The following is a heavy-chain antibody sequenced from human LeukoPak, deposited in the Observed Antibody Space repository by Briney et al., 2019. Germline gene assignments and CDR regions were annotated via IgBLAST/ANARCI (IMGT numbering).Heavy chain of an antibody. CDR1: GFTFSSCG. J-gene: IGHJ4*02. CDR3: AKDRSKTWSFDH. V-gene: IGHV3-30*18. D-gene: IGHD2-2*01. CDR2: ISYDGSNK. Sequence: ETGGSLRLSCAASGFTFSSCGMHWVGQAPGKGLEWVAVISYDGSNKYYADSVKGRFTVSRDDSRNTVFLQMDSLRAEDTAVYYCAKDRSKTWSFDHWGQGTLVTVSS.